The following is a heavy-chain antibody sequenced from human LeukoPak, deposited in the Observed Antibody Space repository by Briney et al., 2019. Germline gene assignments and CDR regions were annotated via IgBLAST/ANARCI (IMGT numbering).Heavy chain of an antibody. CDR1: GFTFSSFG. J-gene: IGHJ5*02. CDR2: ITGSGETT. V-gene: IGHV3-23*01. CDR3: ARPWGDVSIATWFNP. D-gene: IGHD3-16*01. Sequence: GGSLRLSCAASGFTFSSFGMNCVRQGPGKGLEGVSSITGSGETTHYADSVKGRFTISRDNSKNTLYLQMNSLRADDTAVYYCARPWGDVSIATWFNPWGQGTLVTVSS.